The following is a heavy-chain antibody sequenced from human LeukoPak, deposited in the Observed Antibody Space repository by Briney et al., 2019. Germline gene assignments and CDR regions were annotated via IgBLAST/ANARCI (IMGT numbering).Heavy chain of an antibody. CDR3: ARWGPVRGYSGYDEAGGMDV. CDR1: GYTFTSYG. CDR2: ISAYNGNT. Sequence: ASVKVSCKASGYTFTSYGISWVRQAPGQGLEWMGWISAYNGNTNYVQKLQGRVTMTTDTSTSTAYMELRSLRSDDTAVYYCARWGPVRGYSGYDEAGGMDVWGQGTTVTVSS. V-gene: IGHV1-18*01. J-gene: IGHJ6*02. D-gene: IGHD5-12*01.